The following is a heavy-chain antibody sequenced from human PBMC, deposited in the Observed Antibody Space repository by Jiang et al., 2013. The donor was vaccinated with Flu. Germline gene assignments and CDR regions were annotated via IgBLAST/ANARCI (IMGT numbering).Heavy chain of an antibody. CDR2: IWHDGSNK. V-gene: IGHV3-33*01. D-gene: IGHD6-13*01. Sequence: VQLLESGGGVVQPGRSLRLSCAASGFTFSYYGMHWVRQAPGKGLEWVAIIWHDGSNKYYADSVKGRFTISRDNSKNTLYVQMSSLRAEDTAVYYCARGISPPIAGVSYYFDYWGQGTLVSVSS. CDR1: GFTFSYYG. CDR3: ARGISPPIAGVSYYFDY. J-gene: IGHJ4*02.